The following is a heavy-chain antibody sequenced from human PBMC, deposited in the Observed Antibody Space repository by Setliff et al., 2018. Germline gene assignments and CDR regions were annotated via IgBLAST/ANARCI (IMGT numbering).Heavy chain of an antibody. J-gene: IGHJ6*03. CDR3: AREQWLDPPGYYYMDV. V-gene: IGHV4-4*07. D-gene: IGHD6-19*01. CDR1: GGSISNYY. Sequence: LSLTCTVSGGSISNYYWSWIRQPAGKGLEWIGRIYTSGSTNYNPSLKSRVTISVDTSKNQFSLKLNSVTAADMAVYYCAREQWLDPPGYYYMDVWAKGTTVTVSS. CDR2: IYTSGST.